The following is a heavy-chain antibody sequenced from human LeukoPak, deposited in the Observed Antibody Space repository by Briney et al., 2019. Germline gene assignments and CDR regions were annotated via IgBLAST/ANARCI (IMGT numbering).Heavy chain of an antibody. V-gene: IGHV4-4*02. CDR2: ILHTGPT. CDR3: VRGGTYYLPY. D-gene: IGHD1-26*01. J-gene: IGHJ4*02. CDR1: GVSITDNW. Sequence: PSETLPLTCAVSGVSITDNWWSWVRQPPGKGLEWIGEILHTGPTNFNPSLKSRVTISMDKSKNQLSLRLNSVTAADTAIYYCVRGGTYYLPYWGQGILVTVSS.